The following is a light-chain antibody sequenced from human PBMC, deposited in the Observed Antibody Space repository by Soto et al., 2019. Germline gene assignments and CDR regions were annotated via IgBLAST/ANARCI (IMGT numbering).Light chain of an antibody. CDR1: SSDVGGYAY. V-gene: IGLV2-14*01. CDR3: SSYTSSTTPV. CDR2: GVS. Sequence: QSALTQPASVSGSPGQSITISCTGTSSDVGGYAYVSWYQQYPGKAPKLVISGVSNRPSGVSHRFSGSRSGNTASLTISGLQAEDEADYYCSSYTSSTTPVFGGGTKLTVL. J-gene: IGLJ3*02.